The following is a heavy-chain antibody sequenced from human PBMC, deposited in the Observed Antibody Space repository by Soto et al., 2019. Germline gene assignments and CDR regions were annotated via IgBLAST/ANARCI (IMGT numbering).Heavy chain of an antibody. Sequence: QVQLQQWGAGLLKPSETLSLTCAVYVGSFSGYYWSWIRQPPGKGLEWIGEINHSGSTNYNPSLKSRVTISVDTSKNQFSLKLSSVTAADTAVYYCARGRMPVPWCQGTLVTVSS. CDR3: ARGRMPVP. CDR1: VGSFSGYY. J-gene: IGHJ5*02. V-gene: IGHV4-34*01. CDR2: INHSGST. D-gene: IGHD2-2*01.